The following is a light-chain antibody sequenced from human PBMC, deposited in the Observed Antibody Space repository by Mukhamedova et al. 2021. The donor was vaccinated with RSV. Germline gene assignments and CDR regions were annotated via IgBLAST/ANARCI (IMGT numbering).Light chain of an antibody. CDR1: QSVSSSY. Sequence: ATLSCRASQSVSSSYLAWYQQKPGQAPRLLIYGASSSATGIPDRFSGSGSGTDFTLTISRLEPEDFAVYYCQQYGSSPRTFGQG. J-gene: IGKJ1*01. V-gene: IGKV3-20*01. CDR3: QQYGSSPRT. CDR2: GAS.